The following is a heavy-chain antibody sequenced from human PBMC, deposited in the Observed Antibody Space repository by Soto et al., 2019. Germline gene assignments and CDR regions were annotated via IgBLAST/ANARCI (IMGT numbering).Heavy chain of an antibody. Sequence: QVQLVESGGGVVQPGRSLRLSCAASGFTFSSYGMHWVRHAPGKGLEWVAVIWYDGSNKYYADSVKGRFTISRDNSKNTLYLQMNSLRAEDTAVYYCAREVVVVVAATRAFDIMGQGTMVTDSS. CDR1: GFTFSSYG. J-gene: IGHJ3*02. D-gene: IGHD2-15*01. CDR2: IWYDGSNK. V-gene: IGHV3-33*01. CDR3: AREVVVVVAATRAFDI.